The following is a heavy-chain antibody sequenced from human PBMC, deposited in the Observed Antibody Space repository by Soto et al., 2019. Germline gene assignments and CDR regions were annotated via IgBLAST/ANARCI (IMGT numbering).Heavy chain of an antibody. CDR1: GYTLTELS. Sequence: QVQLVQSGAEVKKSGASVKVSCKVSGYTLTELSIHWVRQTPGKGLEWMGGFDPEDGETLYAQKFQGRVTMTEDTSTATAYMELISLRSDDTAVYFCARKKWIIRGISYFDLWGRGTLVTVSS. D-gene: IGHD3-10*01. V-gene: IGHV1-24*01. CDR3: ARKKWIIRGISYFDL. J-gene: IGHJ2*01. CDR2: FDPEDGET.